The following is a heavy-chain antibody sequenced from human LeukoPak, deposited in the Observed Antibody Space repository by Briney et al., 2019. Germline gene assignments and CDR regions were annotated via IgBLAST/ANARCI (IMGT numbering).Heavy chain of an antibody. D-gene: IGHD2-2*01. CDR2: INSDGSST. J-gene: IGHJ4*02. CDR3: ARDLVVPAAMLDY. Sequence: GGSLRLSCAASGFTFSSYWMHWVRQAPGEGLVWVSRINSDGSSTSYAGSVKGRFTISRDNAKDTLYLQMNSLRAEDTAVYYCARDLVVPAAMLDYWGQGTLVTVSS. CDR1: GFTFSSYW. V-gene: IGHV3-74*01.